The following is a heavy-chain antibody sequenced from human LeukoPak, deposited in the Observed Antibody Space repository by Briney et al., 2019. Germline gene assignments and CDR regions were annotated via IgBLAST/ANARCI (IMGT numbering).Heavy chain of an antibody. CDR2: IHHSGST. Sequence: SETLSLTCTVSDYSITSGYYWGWIRQPPGKGLEWIGSIHHSGSTSYNPSLKSRVTISVDTSENQFSLSLNSVTAADTAVYYCARVRYSGDYYYFDHWGQGTLVTVSS. J-gene: IGHJ4*02. V-gene: IGHV4-38-2*02. D-gene: IGHD1-26*01. CDR1: DYSITSGYY. CDR3: ARVRYSGDYYYFDH.